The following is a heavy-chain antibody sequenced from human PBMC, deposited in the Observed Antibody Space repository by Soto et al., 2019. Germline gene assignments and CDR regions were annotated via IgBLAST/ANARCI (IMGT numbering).Heavy chain of an antibody. J-gene: IGHJ3*02. V-gene: IGHV6-1*01. CDR3: ARDSPLTTVTSDAFDI. D-gene: IGHD4-17*01. Sequence: SQTLSLTCAISGDSVSSNSAAWNWIRQSPSRGLEWLGRAYYRSQWYYDSAVSVRSRITVIPDTSKNQFSLQLNSVTPEDTAVYYCARDSPLTTVTSDAFDIWGQGTMVTVSS. CDR2: AYYRSQWYY. CDR1: GDSVSSNSAA.